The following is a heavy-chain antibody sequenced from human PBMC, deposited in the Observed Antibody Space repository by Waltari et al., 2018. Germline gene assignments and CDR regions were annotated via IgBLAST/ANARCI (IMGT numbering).Heavy chain of an antibody. V-gene: IGHV3-74*01. D-gene: IGHD4-17*01. CDR3: ARVEDGDYDFDY. J-gene: IGHJ4*02. CDR2: INSDGSST. Sequence: EVQLVESGGGLVQPGGSLRLSCAASGFRCPGYWMHGVRQAPGKGLVWVARINSDGSSTRYADSVKGRFTISRDNAKNTLYLQMNSLRAEDTAVYYCARVEDGDYDFDYWGQGTLVTVSS. CDR1: GFRCPGYW.